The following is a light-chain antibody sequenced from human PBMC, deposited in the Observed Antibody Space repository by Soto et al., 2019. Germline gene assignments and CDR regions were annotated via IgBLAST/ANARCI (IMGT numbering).Light chain of an antibody. V-gene: IGLV2-11*01. CDR2: DVT. Sequence: QSVLTQPRSVSESLGQAVTISCSGTSHNFGGFNFVSWYQHPPDIPPKLIIYDVTKRSSAVTDLFSASKSGTTASLTISGLQAADEADYYWSSYVAGDILLFGGGTKLTVL. CDR1: SHNFGGFNF. J-gene: IGLJ2*01. CDR3: SSYVAGDILL.